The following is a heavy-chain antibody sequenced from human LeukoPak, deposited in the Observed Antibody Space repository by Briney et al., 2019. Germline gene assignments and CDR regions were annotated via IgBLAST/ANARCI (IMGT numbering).Heavy chain of an antibody. J-gene: IGHJ5*02. Sequence: PSETLSLTCAVYGGSFSGYYWSWIRQPPGKGLEWIGEINHSGSTNYNPSLKSRVTIPVDTSKNQFSLKLSSVTAADTAVYYCARGLRYDSSWGQGTLVTVSS. D-gene: IGHD3-22*01. V-gene: IGHV4-34*01. CDR3: ARGLRYDSS. CDR2: INHSGST. CDR1: GGSFSGYY.